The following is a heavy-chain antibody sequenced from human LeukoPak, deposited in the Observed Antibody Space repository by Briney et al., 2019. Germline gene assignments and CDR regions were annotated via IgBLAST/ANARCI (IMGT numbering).Heavy chain of an antibody. V-gene: IGHV3-48*01. Sequence: PGGSLRLSCAASGFTFSSYSMNWVRQAPGKGLEWVSYISSSSSTIYYADSVKGRFTISRDNAKNSLYLQMNSLRAEDTAVYYCAKGGGGPQLRGAFDIWGQGTMVTVSS. CDR3: AKGGGGPQLRGAFDI. CDR1: GFTFSSYS. CDR2: ISSSSSTI. J-gene: IGHJ3*02. D-gene: IGHD1-1*01.